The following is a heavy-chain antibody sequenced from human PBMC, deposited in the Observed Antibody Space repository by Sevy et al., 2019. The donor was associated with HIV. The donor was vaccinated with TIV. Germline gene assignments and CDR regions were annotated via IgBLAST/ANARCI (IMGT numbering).Heavy chain of an antibody. J-gene: IGHJ6*02. CDR2: VSYDGSSK. Sequence: GGSLRLSCVGSGFTFRNFGVHWLRQAPGKGLEWLSVVSYDGSSKYYVDSVKGRFIVSRDNSKNTLYLQMNSLITEDTAVYYCARGGSGDYYYYGVDVWGQWTTVTVSS. CDR1: GFTFRNFG. D-gene: IGHD3-10*01. V-gene: IGHV3-30*03. CDR3: ARGGSGDYYYYGVDV.